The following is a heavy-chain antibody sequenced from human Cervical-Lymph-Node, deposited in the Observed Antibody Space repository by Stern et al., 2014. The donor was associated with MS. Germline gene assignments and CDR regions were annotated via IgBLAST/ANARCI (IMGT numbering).Heavy chain of an antibody. CDR2: IRHSSSYI. D-gene: IGHD3-16*01. J-gene: IGHJ4*02. Sequence: EVQLLESGGGLVKPGGSLRLSCAASGFTFSTYGMNWVRQAPGKGLEWISSIRHSSSYINEANSLKARFPISRANTKNSLYLQMDTLRAEDTAFYYCARDPGWGDYFDYWGQGTQVLVSS. CDR3: ARDPGWGDYFDY. CDR1: GFTFSTYG. V-gene: IGHV3-21*01.